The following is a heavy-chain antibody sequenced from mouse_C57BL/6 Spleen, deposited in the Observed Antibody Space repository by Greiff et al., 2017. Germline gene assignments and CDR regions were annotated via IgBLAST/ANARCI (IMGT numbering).Heavy chain of an antibody. J-gene: IGHJ4*01. CDR1: GYTFTSYW. CDR2: INPSSGYT. CDR3: AREGSSGEAMDD. V-gene: IGHV1-7*01. D-gene: IGHD3-2*02. Sequence: VQLQQSGAELAKPGASVKLSCKASGYTFTSYWMHWVKQRPGQGLEWIGYINPSSGYTKYNQKFKYKATLNADKSSSTAYMQLSSLTYEDSAVYYCAREGSSGEAMDDRGQGTSVTVSS.